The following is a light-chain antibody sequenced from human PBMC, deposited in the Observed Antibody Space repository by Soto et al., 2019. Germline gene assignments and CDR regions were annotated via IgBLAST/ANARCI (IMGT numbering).Light chain of an antibody. CDR2: GVS. Sequence: DIQMTQSPSSLPASVEARFTIPFRSSQNISRFLNWYQQKQARAPNLLIYGVSTLQVGVPSRFSGSGSGTEFTLTISSLQPDDFATYYCQRYNTFWTFGQGTKVDIK. CDR3: QRYNTFWT. V-gene: IGKV1-5*01. J-gene: IGKJ1*01. CDR1: QNISRF.